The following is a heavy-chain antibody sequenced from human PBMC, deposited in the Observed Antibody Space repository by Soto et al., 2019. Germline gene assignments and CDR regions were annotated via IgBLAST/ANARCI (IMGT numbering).Heavy chain of an antibody. J-gene: IGHJ4*01. CDR3: ARGRYGDY. Sequence: QVHLVQSGAEVKKPGASVKVSCKASGYTFTSYGITWVRQAPGQGLEWMAWISAHNGNTDYAQKLQGRVIVTRDTSTSTAYMELRSLISDDTAVYYCARGRYGDYWGHVALVTVSS. D-gene: IGHD1-1*01. CDR2: ISAHNGNT. V-gene: IGHV1-18*01. CDR1: GYTFTSYG.